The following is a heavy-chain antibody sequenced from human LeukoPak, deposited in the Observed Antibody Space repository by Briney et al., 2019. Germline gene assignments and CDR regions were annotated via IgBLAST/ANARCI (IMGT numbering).Heavy chain of an antibody. CDR1: GGSIISGGYY. D-gene: IGHD3-16*01. Sequence: PSETLSLTCSVSGGSIISGGYYWSWIRQHPGKGLEWIGYIYYSGTTYYNPSLKSRLTISVDTSKNQFSLELRSVTAADTAVYYCARALYPYGDFDGFDYWGQGTLVTVSS. CDR3: ARALYPYGDFDGFDY. V-gene: IGHV4-31*03. CDR2: IYYSGTT. J-gene: IGHJ4*02.